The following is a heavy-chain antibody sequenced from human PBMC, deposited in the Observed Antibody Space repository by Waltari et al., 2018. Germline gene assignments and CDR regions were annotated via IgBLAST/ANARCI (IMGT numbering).Heavy chain of an antibody. CDR2: ISSSSNTI. CDR1: RFRFSSYS. D-gene: IGHD5-18*01. J-gene: IGHJ4*02. V-gene: IGHV3-48*02. CDR3: ASGYTYGFDY. Sequence: EVQLVESGGGLVQLGGSLRPCCDASRFRFSSYSMNWVRQAPGKGLEWVAYISSSSNTIYYADSVKGRFTISRDNAKNSLYLQMNSLRDEDTAVYYCASGYTYGFDYWGQGTLVTVSS.